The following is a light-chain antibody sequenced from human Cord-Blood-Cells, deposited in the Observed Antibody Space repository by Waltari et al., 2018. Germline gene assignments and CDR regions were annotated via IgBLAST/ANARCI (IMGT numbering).Light chain of an antibody. Sequence: EIVLTQSPATLSLSPGERATLSCRASQSVSSYLAWYQQKPGQAPRLLIYDASNRATGIPARFSGSGSGTGFTLTISSLEPEDLAVYYCQQRSNWPPLTFGGGTKVEIK. J-gene: IGKJ4*01. CDR3: QQRSNWPPLT. CDR2: DAS. V-gene: IGKV3-11*01. CDR1: QSVSSY.